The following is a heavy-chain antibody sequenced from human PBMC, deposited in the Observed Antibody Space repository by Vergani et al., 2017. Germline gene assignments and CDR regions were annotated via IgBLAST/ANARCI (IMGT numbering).Heavy chain of an antibody. V-gene: IGHV4-39*01. J-gene: IGHJ6*02. CDR1: GGSISSSSYY. CDR2: IYYSGST. D-gene: IGHD2-21*02. Sequence: QLQLQESVPGLVKPSETLSLTCTVSGGSISSSSYYWGWFRQPPGKGQEWIGSIYYSGSTYYTPSLNSLVTLSVTTSTTQFSLKLSSVTAADTAVYYCARHLAYCGGNCYPYYYGIDVWGQGTTVTVSS. CDR3: ARHLAYCGGNCYPYYYGIDV.